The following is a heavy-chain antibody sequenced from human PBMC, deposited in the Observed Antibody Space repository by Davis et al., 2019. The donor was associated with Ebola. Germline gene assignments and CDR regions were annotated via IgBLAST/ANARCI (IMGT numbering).Heavy chain of an antibody. CDR1: GGSFSDYY. CDR2: FYKSGST. D-gene: IGHD3-3*01. J-gene: IGHJ6*03. V-gene: IGHV4-59*08. Sequence: PSETLSLTCAVYGGSFSDYYWSWIRQPPGKGLEWLGYFYKSGSTKYNPSLKSRVTMSVDTSKNEFYLTLRSVTAADTAVYYCARHTGVDYYFYMDAWGKGTTVTVSS. CDR3: ARHTGVDYYFYMDA.